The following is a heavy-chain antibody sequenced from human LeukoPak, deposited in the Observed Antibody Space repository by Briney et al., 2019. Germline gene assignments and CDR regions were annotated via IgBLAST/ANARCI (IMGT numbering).Heavy chain of an antibody. CDR2: INPSGGST. CDR1: GYTFTSYY. Sequence: ASVKVSCKASGYTFTSYYMHWVRQAPGQGLEWMGIINPSGGSTSYAQKFQGRVTMTRDTSTSTVYIELSSLRSEDTAVYYCARAFYDILTTSYYYGMDVWGKGTTVTVSS. V-gene: IGHV1-46*01. CDR3: ARAFYDILTTSYYYGMDV. J-gene: IGHJ6*04. D-gene: IGHD3-9*01.